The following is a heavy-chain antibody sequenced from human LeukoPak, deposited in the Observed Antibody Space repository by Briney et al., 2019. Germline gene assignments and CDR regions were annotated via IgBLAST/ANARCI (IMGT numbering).Heavy chain of an antibody. CDR1: GYTFTSYY. Sequence: ASVKVSCKASGYTFTSYYMHWVRQAPGQGLEWMGIINPSGGSTSYAQKFQGRVTMTRDMSTSTVYMELSSLRSDDTAVYYCARGECSGGSCYRIAPWGQGTLVTVSS. CDR2: INPSGGST. D-gene: IGHD2-15*01. V-gene: IGHV1-46*01. J-gene: IGHJ5*02. CDR3: ARGECSGGSCYRIAP.